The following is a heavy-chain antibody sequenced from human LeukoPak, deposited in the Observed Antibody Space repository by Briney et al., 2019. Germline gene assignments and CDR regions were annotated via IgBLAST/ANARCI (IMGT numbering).Heavy chain of an antibody. V-gene: IGHV1-18*01. CDR2: ISAYNGNT. J-gene: IGHJ6*02. CDR3: AREYSSGWFYYYYYGMDV. D-gene: IGHD6-19*01. CDR1: GYTFTSYG. Sequence: ASVKVSCKASGYTFTSYGISWGRQAPGQGLEWMGWISAYNGNTNYAQKLQGRVTMTTDTSTSTAYMELRSLRSDDTAVYYCAREYSSGWFYYYYYGMDVWGQGTTVTVSS.